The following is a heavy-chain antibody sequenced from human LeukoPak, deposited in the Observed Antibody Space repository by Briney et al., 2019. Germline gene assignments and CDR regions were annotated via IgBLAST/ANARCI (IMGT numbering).Heavy chain of an antibody. D-gene: IGHD5-12*01. J-gene: IGHJ4*02. CDR1: GFTFSSYW. CDR2: INSDGSST. V-gene: IGHV3-74*01. CDR3: AREISRGADIVAASVAGGLDY. Sequence: GGSLRLSCAASGFTFSSYWMHWVRQAPGKGLVWVSRINSDGSSTSYAESVKGRFTISRDNSKNTLYLQMNSLRAEDTAVYYCAREISRGADIVAASVAGGLDYWGQGTLVTVSS.